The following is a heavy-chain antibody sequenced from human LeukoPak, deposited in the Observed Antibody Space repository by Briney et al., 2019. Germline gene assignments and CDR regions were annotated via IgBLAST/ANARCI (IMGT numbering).Heavy chain of an antibody. CDR3: ARDGTMVRGVMRGAFDI. Sequence: GGSLRLSCAASGFTVSSNYMSWVRQAPGKGLEWVSVIYSGGSTYYADSVKGRFTISRDNSKNTLYLQMNSLRAEDTAVYYCARDGTMVRGVMRGAFDIWGQGTMVTVSS. CDR2: IYSGGST. CDR1: GFTVSSNY. D-gene: IGHD3-10*01. V-gene: IGHV3-53*01. J-gene: IGHJ3*02.